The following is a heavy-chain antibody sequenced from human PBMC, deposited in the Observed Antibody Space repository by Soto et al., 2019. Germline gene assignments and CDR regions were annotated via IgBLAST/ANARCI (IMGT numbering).Heavy chain of an antibody. CDR1: GFTFSSYS. D-gene: IGHD6-19*01. CDR2: ISSSSSTI. CDR3: VRATLESGGWYLDY. Sequence: PGGSLRLSCAASGFTFSSYSMNWVRQAPGKGLEWVSYISSSSSTIYYADSVKGRFTISRDNAKNSLYLQMNSLRDEDTAVYYCVRATLESGGWYLDYWGQGTLVT. V-gene: IGHV3-48*02. J-gene: IGHJ4*02.